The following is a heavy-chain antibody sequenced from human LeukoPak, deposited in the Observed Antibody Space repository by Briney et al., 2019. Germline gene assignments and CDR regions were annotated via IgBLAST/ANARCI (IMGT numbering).Heavy chain of an antibody. D-gene: IGHD2-2*01. Sequence: ASVKVSCKASGYTFTGYYMHWVRQAPGQGLEWMGWINPNSGGTNYAQKFQGRVTMTRDTSISTAYMELSRLRSDDTAVYYCARPPRPAAIRPYDYWGQGTLVTVSS. CDR2: INPNSGGT. J-gene: IGHJ4*02. V-gene: IGHV1-2*02. CDR3: ARPPRPAAIRPYDY. CDR1: GYTFTGYY.